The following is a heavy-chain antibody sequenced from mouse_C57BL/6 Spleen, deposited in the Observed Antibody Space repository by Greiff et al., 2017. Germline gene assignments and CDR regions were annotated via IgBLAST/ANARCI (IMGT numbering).Heavy chain of an antibody. CDR2: IDPSDSET. CDR1: GYTFTSYW. J-gene: IGHJ2*01. CDR3: AREGAYGSLDY. V-gene: IGHV1-52*01. Sequence: QVQLQQSGAELVRPGSSVKLSCKASGYTFTSYWMHWVKQRPIQGLEWIGNIDPSDSETHYNQKFKDKATLTVDKSSSTAYMQLSSLTSEDSAVYYCAREGAYGSLDYWGQGTTLTVSS. D-gene: IGHD1-1*01.